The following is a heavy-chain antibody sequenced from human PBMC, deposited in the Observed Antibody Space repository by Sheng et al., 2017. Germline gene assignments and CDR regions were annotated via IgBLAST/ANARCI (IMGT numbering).Heavy chain of an antibody. CDR2: IYLGGDT. CDR1: GYSISSGFY. Sequence: QVQLQESGPRLVRPSETLSLTCAVSGYSISSGFYWGWIRQTPQRGLEWIGSIYLGGDTYDNPSLTDRVSMSLDTSKNHXSLALTSVTAADTATYYCARLVHSNYADFWGQVILVTVSS. CDR3: ARLVHSNYADF. D-gene: IGHD2-2*01. J-gene: IGHJ4*02. V-gene: IGHV4-38-2*01.